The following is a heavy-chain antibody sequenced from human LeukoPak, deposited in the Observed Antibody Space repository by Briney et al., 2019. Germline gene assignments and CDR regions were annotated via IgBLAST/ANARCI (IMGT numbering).Heavy chain of an antibody. CDR3: ARDVRIYYYDSSPDY. J-gene: IGHJ4*02. D-gene: IGHD3-22*01. CDR1: GFIFNSYG. CDR2: IGHDGRKT. Sequence: GGSLRLSCAASGFIFNSYGMHWVRQAPGKGLDWVVYIGHDGRKTYYADSVKGRFTISRDSSKNTLNLQMNSLRAEDTAVYYCARDVRIYYYDSSPDYWGQGALVTVSS. V-gene: IGHV3-30*02.